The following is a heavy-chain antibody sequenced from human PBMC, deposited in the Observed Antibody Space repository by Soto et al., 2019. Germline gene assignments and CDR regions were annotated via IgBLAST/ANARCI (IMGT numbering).Heavy chain of an antibody. V-gene: IGHV3-15*01. Sequence: GGSLRLSWAASGFTFSNAWISWVRQAPGKGLEWVGRIKSKTDGGTTDYAAPVKGRFTISRDDSKNTLYLQMNSLKTEDTAVYYCTTVPSLSPRYLDWLFQKPWFDPWGQGTLVTVS. D-gene: IGHD3-9*01. J-gene: IGHJ5*02. CDR1: GFTFSNAW. CDR2: IKSKTDGGTT. CDR3: TTVPSLSPRYLDWLFQKPWFDP.